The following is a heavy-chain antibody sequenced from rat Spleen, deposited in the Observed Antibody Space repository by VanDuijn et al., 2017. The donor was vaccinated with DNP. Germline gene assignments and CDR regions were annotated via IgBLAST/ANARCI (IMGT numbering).Heavy chain of an antibody. V-gene: IGHV5-46*01. Sequence: EVQLVESGGGLVQPGRSLKLSCAASGFTFNSFPMAWVRQTPTKGLEWVATISSSAGSTYYRDSVKGRFTISRDNTKITLYLQMNNLRSEDTATYYCTRDLDYGYNYAFDYWGQGVMVTVSS. CDR3: TRDLDYGYNYAFDY. CDR2: ISSSAGST. J-gene: IGHJ2*01. D-gene: IGHD1-9*01. CDR1: GFTFNSFP.